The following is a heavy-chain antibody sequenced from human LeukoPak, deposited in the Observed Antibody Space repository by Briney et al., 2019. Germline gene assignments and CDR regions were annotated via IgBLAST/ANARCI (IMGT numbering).Heavy chain of an antibody. D-gene: IGHD1-1*01. CDR3: ARVGSDWNDVRYNWFDP. J-gene: IGHJ5*02. V-gene: IGHV4-39*01. CDR1: GGSISSSSYY. Sequence: NPSETLSLTCTVSGGSISSSSYYWGWIRQPPGKGLEWIGSIYYSGSTYYNPSLKSRVTISVDTSKNQFSLKLSSVTAADTAVYYCARVGSDWNDVRYNWFDPWGQGTLVTVSS. CDR2: IYYSGST.